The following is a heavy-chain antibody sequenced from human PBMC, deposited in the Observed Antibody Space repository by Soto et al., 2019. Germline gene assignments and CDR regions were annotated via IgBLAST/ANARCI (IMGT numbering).Heavy chain of an antibody. CDR3: AKDRWYNWNDSNWFDP. V-gene: IGHV3-9*01. J-gene: IGHJ5*02. CDR2: ISWNSGSI. Sequence: GGSLRLSCAASGFTFDDYAMHWVRQAPGKGLEWVSGISWNSGSIGYADSVKGRFTISRDNAKNSLYLQMNSLRAEDTALYYCAKDRWYNWNDSNWFDPWGQGTLVTVSS. CDR1: GFTFDDYA. D-gene: IGHD1-1*01.